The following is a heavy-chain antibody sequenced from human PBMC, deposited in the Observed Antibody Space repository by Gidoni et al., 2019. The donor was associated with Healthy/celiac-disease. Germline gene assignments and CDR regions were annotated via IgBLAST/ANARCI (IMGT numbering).Heavy chain of an antibody. CDR1: GFTFSSYG. CDR3: AKDRSITGTTDLFDY. D-gene: IGHD1-7*01. Sequence: QVQLVESGGGVVQPGRSLRLSCAASGFTFSSYGMHWVRQAPGKGLEWVAVISYDGSNKYYADSVKGRFTISRDNSKNTLYLQMNSLRAEDTAVYYCAKDRSITGTTDLFDYWGQGTLVTVSS. J-gene: IGHJ4*02. CDR2: ISYDGSNK. V-gene: IGHV3-30*18.